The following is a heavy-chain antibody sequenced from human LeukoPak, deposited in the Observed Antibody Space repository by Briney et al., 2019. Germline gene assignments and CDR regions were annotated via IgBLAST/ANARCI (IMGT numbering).Heavy chain of an antibody. D-gene: IGHD6-19*01. CDR1: GDSISNYY. V-gene: IGHV4-59*01. CDR2: MYNRGST. J-gene: IGHJ4*02. CDR3: ARAEKAVTGTLDS. Sequence: SETLSLTCTVSGDSISNYYWSWIRQSPGKELERIGYMYNRGSTIYNPSLKSRVTISTDTSKNQFSLRLTSVTAADTAVYYCARAEKAVTGTLDSWGQGTLITVSS.